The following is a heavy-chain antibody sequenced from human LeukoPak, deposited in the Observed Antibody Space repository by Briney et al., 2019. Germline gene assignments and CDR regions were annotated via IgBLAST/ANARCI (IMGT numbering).Heavy chain of an antibody. D-gene: IGHD3-22*01. CDR3: ARDSKQGYDTSGLYY. CDR2: IYHSGTT. J-gene: IGHJ4*02. CDR1: GYSISSGYY. Sequence: SETLSLTCTVSGYSISSGYYWGWIRQPPGKGLEWIGSIYHSGTTYYNPSPKSRVTISVDTSKNQFSLKLSSVTAADTAVYYCARDSKQGYDTSGLYYWSQGTLVTVSS. V-gene: IGHV4-38-2*02.